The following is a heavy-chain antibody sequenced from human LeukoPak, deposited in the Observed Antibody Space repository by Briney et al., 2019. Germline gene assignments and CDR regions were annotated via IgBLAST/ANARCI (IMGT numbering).Heavy chain of an antibody. V-gene: IGHV3-48*03. CDR2: ISSSGSTI. J-gene: IGHJ5*02. Sequence: TGGSLRLSCAASGFTFSRYEMNWVRQAPGKGLEWVSYISSSGSTIYYADSVKGRFTISRDNAKNSLYLQMNSLRAEDTAVYYCASNYYGSGSYSYNWFDPWGQGTLVTVSS. CDR3: ASNYYGSGSYSYNWFDP. CDR1: GFTFSRYE. D-gene: IGHD3-10*01.